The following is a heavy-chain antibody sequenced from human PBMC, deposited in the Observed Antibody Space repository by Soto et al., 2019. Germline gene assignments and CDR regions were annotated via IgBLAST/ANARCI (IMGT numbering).Heavy chain of an antibody. CDR3: ERDLPVAPGGFDQ. CDR1: VFTGINTY. J-gene: IGHJ5*02. Sequence: VGSLILSCAASVFTGINTYITWFRQPPVKGLECVSVIYTAGVTNYADSVKGRLIISRDNSKNTLYLQMNSLRAEDTAVYYCERDLPVAPGGFDQRGTANLVTVSS. CDR2: IYTAGVT. V-gene: IGHV3-53*01. D-gene: IGHD2-2*01.